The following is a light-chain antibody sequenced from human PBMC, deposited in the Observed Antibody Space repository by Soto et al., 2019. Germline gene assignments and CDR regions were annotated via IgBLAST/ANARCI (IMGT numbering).Light chain of an antibody. CDR1: QAISNY. Sequence: DIQMTQSPPSLSASIGDRVTITCRASQAISNYLAWYQQKPGQVPNLLIYAASTLHSGVPSRFSGSGSGTDFTLTINSLQSEDFAIYYCQRYNNWPLTFGGGTKVESK. CDR2: AAS. V-gene: IGKV1-27*01. CDR3: QRYNNWPLT. J-gene: IGKJ4*01.